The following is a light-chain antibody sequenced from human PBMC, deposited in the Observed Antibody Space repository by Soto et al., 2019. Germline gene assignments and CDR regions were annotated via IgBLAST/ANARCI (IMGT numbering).Light chain of an antibody. Sequence: EIVLTQSPGTLSLSPGERATLSCRASQSVSSSYFAWYQQKPGQAPRLLICGASSRATGIPDRISGSGSGTDFTLTISRLEPDDFAVYFCQQYGSLPTTFGQGTRLEIK. CDR2: GAS. J-gene: IGKJ5*01. CDR1: QSVSSSY. CDR3: QQYGSLPTT. V-gene: IGKV3-20*01.